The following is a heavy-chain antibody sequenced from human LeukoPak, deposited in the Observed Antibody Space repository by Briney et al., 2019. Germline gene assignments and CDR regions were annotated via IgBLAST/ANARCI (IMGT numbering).Heavy chain of an antibody. D-gene: IGHD4-17*01. CDR1: GFTFSSYG. CDR3: AKDRTANYGDYYLDY. V-gene: IGHV3-30*18. J-gene: IGHJ4*02. Sequence: GRSLRLSCAASGFTFSSYGMHWVRQAPGKGLEWVAVISYDGSNKYYVDSVKGRFTISRDNSKNTLYLQMNSLRAEDTAVYYCAKDRTANYGDYYLDYWGQGTLVTVSS. CDR2: ISYDGSNK.